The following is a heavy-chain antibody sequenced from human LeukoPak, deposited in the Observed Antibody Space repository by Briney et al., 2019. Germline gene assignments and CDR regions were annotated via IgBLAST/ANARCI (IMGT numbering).Heavy chain of an antibody. D-gene: IGHD3-22*01. Sequence: SVKVSCKASGGTFSSYAISWVRQAPGQGLEWMGRIIPIFGTANYAQKFQGRVTITTDESTSTAYMELSSLRSEDAAVYYCAGKDHDSSGYYYYYWGQGTLVTVSS. CDR1: GGTFSSYA. V-gene: IGHV1-69*05. CDR3: AGKDHDSSGYYYYY. J-gene: IGHJ4*02. CDR2: IIPIFGTA.